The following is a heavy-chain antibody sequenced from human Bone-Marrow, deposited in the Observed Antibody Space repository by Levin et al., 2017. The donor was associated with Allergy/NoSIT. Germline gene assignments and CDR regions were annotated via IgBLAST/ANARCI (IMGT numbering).Heavy chain of an antibody. J-gene: IGHJ4*02. D-gene: IGHD3-10*01. CDR3: AKDHSWGVEGLFDY. Sequence: HPGGSLRLSCAVSGFTFSNYAMSWVRQAPGKGLEWVSGISGDTYYADSVRGRFTISRDNSKNTLYLQMSSLRAEDTALYYCAKDHSWGVEGLFDYWGQGTLVTVSS. CDR1: GFTFSNYA. CDR2: ISGDT. V-gene: IGHV3-23*01.